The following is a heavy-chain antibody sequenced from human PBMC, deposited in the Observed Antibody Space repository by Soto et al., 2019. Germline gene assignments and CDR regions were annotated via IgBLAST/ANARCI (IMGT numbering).Heavy chain of an antibody. CDR1: GYTFTSYG. Sequence: GASVKVSCKASGYTFTSYGISWVRQAPGQGLEWMGWISAYNGNTNYAQKLQGRVTMTTDTSTSTAYMELRSLRAEDTALYYCAKDISVNYYYYYMDVWGKGTTVTVSS. V-gene: IGHV1-18*01. J-gene: IGHJ6*03. D-gene: IGHD3-9*01. CDR3: AKDISVNYYYYYMDV. CDR2: ISAYNGNT.